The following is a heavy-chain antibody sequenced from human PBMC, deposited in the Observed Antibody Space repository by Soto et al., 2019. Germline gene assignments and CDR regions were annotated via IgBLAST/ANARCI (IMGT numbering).Heavy chain of an antibody. J-gene: IGHJ4*02. Sequence: PGGSLRLSCAASGFTFSSYAMHWVRQAPGKGLEWVAVISYDGSNKYYADSVKGRFTISRDNSKNTLYLQMNSLRAEDTAVYYCARDPPGSLGYCSSTSCRGYSGYGAFDYWGQGTLVTVSS. CDR1: GFTFSSYA. D-gene: IGHD2-2*01. V-gene: IGHV3-30-3*01. CDR3: ARDPPGSLGYCSSTSCRGYSGYGAFDY. CDR2: ISYDGSNK.